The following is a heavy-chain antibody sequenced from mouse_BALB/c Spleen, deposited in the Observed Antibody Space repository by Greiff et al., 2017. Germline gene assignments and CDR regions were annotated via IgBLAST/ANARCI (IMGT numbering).Heavy chain of an antibody. CDR1: GYTFTDYA. J-gene: IGHJ3*01. CDR3: ARPYSDDEAWFAY. V-gene: IGHV1S137*01. Sequence: QVQLQQSGAELVRPGVSVKISCKGSGYTFTDYAMHWVKQSHAKSLEWIGVISTYYGDASYNQKFKGKATMTVDKSSSTAYMELARLTSEDSAIYYCARPYSDDEAWFAYWGQGTLVTVSA. D-gene: IGHD2-12*01. CDR2: ISTYYGDA.